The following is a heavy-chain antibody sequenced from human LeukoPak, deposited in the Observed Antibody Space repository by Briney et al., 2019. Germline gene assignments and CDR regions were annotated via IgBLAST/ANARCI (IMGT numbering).Heavy chain of an antibody. CDR2: MNPNSGNT. D-gene: IGHD3-10*01. J-gene: IGHJ5*02. CDR3: ARGRGGYRGRNWFDP. V-gene: IGHV1-8*03. CDR1: GYTFTSYD. Sequence: GASVKVSCKASGYTFTSYDINWVRQATGQGLEWMGWMNPNSGNTGYAQKFQGRVTITRNTSISTAYMELSSLRSEDTAVYYCARGRGGYRGRNWFDPWGQGTLVTVSS.